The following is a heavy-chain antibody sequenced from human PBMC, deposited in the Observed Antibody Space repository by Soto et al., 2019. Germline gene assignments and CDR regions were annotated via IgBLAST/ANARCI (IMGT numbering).Heavy chain of an antibody. J-gene: IGHJ6*02. CDR1: GFTFSSYG. CDR3: ARARAGRSGYAFLTSYNQRGYYYGMDV. Sequence: PGGSLRLSCAASGFTFSSYGMHWVRQAPGKGLEWVAVIWYDGSNKYYADSVKGRFTISRDNSKNTLYLQMKSLRAEDTAVYYCARARAGRSGYAFLTSYNQRGYYYGMDVWGQGTTVTVS. V-gene: IGHV3-33*08. CDR2: IWYDGSNK. D-gene: IGHD3-9*01.